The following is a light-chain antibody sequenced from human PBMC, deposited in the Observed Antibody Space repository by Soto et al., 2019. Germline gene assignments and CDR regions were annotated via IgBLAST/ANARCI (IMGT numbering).Light chain of an antibody. J-gene: IGKJ1*01. CDR3: QQYNSYSVT. Sequence: DIQMTQSPSTLSASVGDRVTITCRASQSISSRLAWYQQKPGKAPKFLVYDASNLESGVPSRFSGSGSGTESTLTISSLQPDDFATYYCQQYNSYSVTFGQGTKVDIK. CDR1: QSISSR. V-gene: IGKV1-5*01. CDR2: DAS.